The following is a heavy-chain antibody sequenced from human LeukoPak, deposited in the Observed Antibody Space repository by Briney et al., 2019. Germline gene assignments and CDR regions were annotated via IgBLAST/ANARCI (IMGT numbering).Heavy chain of an antibody. CDR2: IYSGGGT. V-gene: IGHV3-53*01. Sequence: PGGSLRLSCAASGFTFRSYWMSWVRQAPGKGLEWVSIIYSGGGTYYADSVKGRFTISRDNSKNTLYLQMNSLRADDTAVYYCARGCYYERSGYCPFDYWGPGTLVTVSS. D-gene: IGHD3-22*01. J-gene: IGHJ4*02. CDR1: GFTFRSYW. CDR3: ARGCYYERSGYCPFDY.